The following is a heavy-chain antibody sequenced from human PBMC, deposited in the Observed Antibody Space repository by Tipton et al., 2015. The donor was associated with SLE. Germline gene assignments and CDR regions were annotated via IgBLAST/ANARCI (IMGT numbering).Heavy chain of an antibody. J-gene: IGHJ3*02. Sequence: LRLSCTVSGSSLTGSYWSWIRQPPGKGLEWIGYIYYSGSTNYNPSLKSRVTISVDTSKNQFSLKLSSVTAADTAVYYCAREGDFWSGRAFDIWGQGTMVTVSS. D-gene: IGHD3-3*01. CDR3: AREGDFWSGRAFDI. CDR2: IYYSGST. CDR1: GSSLTGSY. V-gene: IGHV4-59*01.